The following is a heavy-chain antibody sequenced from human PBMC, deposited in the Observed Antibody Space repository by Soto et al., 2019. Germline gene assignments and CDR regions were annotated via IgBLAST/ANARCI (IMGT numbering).Heavy chain of an antibody. Sequence: EVQLLESGGGLVQPGGSLRLSCAASGFTFSSYAMSWVRQAPGKGLEWISAVSGSGGSTYYADSVKGRFTISRDNSKETLYLQFNNLGAEDTAVYYGANPPDYNWNDYWGQGTLVTVSS. CDR1: GFTFSSYA. CDR3: ANPPDYNWNDY. V-gene: IGHV3-23*01. J-gene: IGHJ4*02. CDR2: VSGSGGST. D-gene: IGHD1-20*01.